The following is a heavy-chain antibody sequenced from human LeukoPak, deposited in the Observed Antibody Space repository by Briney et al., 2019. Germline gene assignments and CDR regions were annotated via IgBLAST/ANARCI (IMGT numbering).Heavy chain of an antibody. CDR2: ISYDGSNK. J-gene: IGHJ4*02. CDR3: ARARGGYDY. V-gene: IGHV3-30-3*01. CDR1: GFTFSTYA. D-gene: IGHD1-26*01. Sequence: GGSLRLSCAASGFTFSTYALHWVRQPPGKGLEWVSLISYDGSNKYYAASVKGRFTISRDNSKNTLSLQMNSLRAEDTAVYYCARARGGYDYWGQGTLVTVSS.